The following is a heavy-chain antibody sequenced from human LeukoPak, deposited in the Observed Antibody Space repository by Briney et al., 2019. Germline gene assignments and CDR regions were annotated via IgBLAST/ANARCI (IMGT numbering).Heavy chain of an antibody. D-gene: IGHD6-19*01. CDR2: ISSSSSYI. Sequence: PGGSLRLSCAASGFTFSSYSMNWVRQAPGKGLEWVSSISSSSSYIYYADSVKGRFTISRDNSKNTLYLQMNSLRAEDTAVYYCAKAGYSSGLEYFQHWGQGTLVTVSS. J-gene: IGHJ1*01. V-gene: IGHV3-21*04. CDR1: GFTFSSYS. CDR3: AKAGYSSGLEYFQH.